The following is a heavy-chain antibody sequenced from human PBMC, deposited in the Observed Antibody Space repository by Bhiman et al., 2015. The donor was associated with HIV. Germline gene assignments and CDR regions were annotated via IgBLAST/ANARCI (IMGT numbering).Heavy chain of an antibody. CDR2: ISYDGNDE. V-gene: IGHV3-30-3*01. CDR3: ARDHPRYSSSPLDK. D-gene: IGHD6-6*01. J-gene: IGHJ4*02. CDR1: GFTFNNYT. Sequence: QVQLVESGGGVVQPGRSLRLSCAVSGFTFNNYTMHWVRQAPGKGLEWVAVISYDGNDEYYADSVKGRFTISRDNSKNTLYLQMNSLRVEDTGVYYCARDHPRYSSSPLDKWGQGALVTVSS.